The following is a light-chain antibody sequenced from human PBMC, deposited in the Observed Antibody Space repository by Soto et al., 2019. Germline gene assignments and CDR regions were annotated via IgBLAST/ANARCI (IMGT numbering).Light chain of an antibody. CDR3: TSYAGGNNV. CDR1: SSDVGGYNY. Sequence: QSALTQPPSASGSPGQSVTISCTGTSSDVGGYNYVSWYQQHPGKIPKLIIYEVNKRPSGVPDRLSGSKSGNTASLIVAGLQAEDEADYYCTSYAGGNNVFGTGIKLTVL. J-gene: IGLJ1*01. V-gene: IGLV2-8*01. CDR2: EVN.